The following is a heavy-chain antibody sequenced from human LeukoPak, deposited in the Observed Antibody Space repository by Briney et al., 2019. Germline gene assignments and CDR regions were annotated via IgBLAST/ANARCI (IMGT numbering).Heavy chain of an antibody. CDR2: IRNKANSYAT. CDR3: TSRTTVTTRYDY. CDR1: GFTLSGSD. Sequence: GGSLRLSCAASGFTLSGSDMHWVRQASGKGLEWIGHIRNKANSYATAYAASVKGRFTISRDDSKNTAYLQMNSLKTEDTAVYYCTSRTTVTTRYDYWGQGTLVTVSS. J-gene: IGHJ4*02. D-gene: IGHD4-17*01. V-gene: IGHV3-73*01.